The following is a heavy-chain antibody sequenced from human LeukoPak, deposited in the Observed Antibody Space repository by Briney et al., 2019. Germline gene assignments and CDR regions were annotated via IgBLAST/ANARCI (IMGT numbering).Heavy chain of an antibody. Sequence: SETLSLTCTVSGGSISSWYWSWIRQPPGEGLEWIGYIYDSGNTNYNPSLKSRVTISIDTSKNQFSLKLTSVTAADTAVYYCARWGNWGYFDYWGQGTLVTVSS. CDR2: IYDSGNT. J-gene: IGHJ4*02. D-gene: IGHD7-27*01. V-gene: IGHV4-59*01. CDR1: GGSISSWY. CDR3: ARWGNWGYFDY.